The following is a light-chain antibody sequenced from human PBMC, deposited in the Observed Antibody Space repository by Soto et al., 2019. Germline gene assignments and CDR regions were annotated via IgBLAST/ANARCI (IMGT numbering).Light chain of an antibody. CDR3: QHYNSYSEA. CDR2: KAS. Sequence: PGTQSASTLSASVGARVTITCRASQSISSWLAWYQQKPGKAPKLLIYKASTLKSGVPSRFSGSGSGTEFTITISSLQPDDFETYYCQHYNSYSEAFGQGTKVDNK. CDR1: QSISSW. V-gene: IGKV1-5*03. J-gene: IGKJ1*01.